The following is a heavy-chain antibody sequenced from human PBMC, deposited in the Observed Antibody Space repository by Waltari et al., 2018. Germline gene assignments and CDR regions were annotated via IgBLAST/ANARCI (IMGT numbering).Heavy chain of an antibody. CDR3: ARVRDFTMVRGVIRN. D-gene: IGHD3-10*01. V-gene: IGHV4-34*01. J-gene: IGHJ4*02. Sequence: QVQLQQWGAGLLKPSETLSLTCAVYGGSFSGYYWSWIRQPPGKGLEWIGEINHSGSTNYNPSLKSRVTISVDTSKNQFSLKLSSVTAADTAVYYCARVRDFTMVRGVIRNWGQGTLVTVSS. CDR2: INHSGST. CDR1: GGSFSGYY.